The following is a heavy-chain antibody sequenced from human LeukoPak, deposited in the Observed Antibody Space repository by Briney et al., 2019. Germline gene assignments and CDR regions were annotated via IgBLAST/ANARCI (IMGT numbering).Heavy chain of an antibody. CDR2: YDGSNK. J-gene: IGHJ4*02. CDR3: ARAQGVAAVWYYFDY. V-gene: IGHV3-30*01. D-gene: IGHD6-13*01. Sequence: YDGSNKYYADSVKGRLTISRDNSKNTLYLQMNSLRAEDTAVFYCARAQGVAAVWYYFDYWGQGTLVTVSS.